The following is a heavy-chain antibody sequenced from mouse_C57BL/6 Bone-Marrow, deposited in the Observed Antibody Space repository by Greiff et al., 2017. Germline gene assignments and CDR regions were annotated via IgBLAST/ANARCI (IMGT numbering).Heavy chain of an antibody. CDR3: AITTVVAHWYFDV. V-gene: IGHV5-4*01. CDR1: GFTFSSYA. CDR2: ISDGGSYT. D-gene: IGHD1-1*01. J-gene: IGHJ1*03. Sequence: EVQLVESGGGLVKPGGSLKLSCAASGFTFSSYAMSWVRQTPEKRLEWVATISDGGSYTYYPDNVKGRFTISRDNAKNNLYLQMSHLKSEDTAMYYCAITTVVAHWYFDVWGTGTTVTVSS.